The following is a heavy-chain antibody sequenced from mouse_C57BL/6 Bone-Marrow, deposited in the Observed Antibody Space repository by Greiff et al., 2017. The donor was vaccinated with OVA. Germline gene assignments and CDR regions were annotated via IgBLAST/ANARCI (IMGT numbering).Heavy chain of an antibody. CDR3: ARDPLDSISYIDV. CDR2: INPSSGST. CDR1: GYTFTGYT. D-gene: IGHD2-10*02. V-gene: IGHV1-4*01. J-gene: IGHJ1*03. Sequence: QVILQQSGAELARPGASVKMSCKASGYTFTGYTMHWVKQGPGQGLEWVGYINPSSGSTKYNQKVKDRATLTADKSSSTAFMQLSSLTSADSAVDDRARDPLDSISYIDVWGTGTTVTVSS.